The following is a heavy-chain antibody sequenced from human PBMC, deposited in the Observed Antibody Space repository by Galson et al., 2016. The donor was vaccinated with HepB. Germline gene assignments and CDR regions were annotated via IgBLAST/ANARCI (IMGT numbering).Heavy chain of an antibody. CDR3: AAAGGREGITPV. J-gene: IGHJ4*02. Sequence: SETLSLTCSVFGDSISSDKCWSWVRQSPGKGLEWIGEICPGGYTNYNPSLKSQVTISVDKSKNQVSLRLRSVSAADTAMYYCAAAGGREGITPVWGQGTPVTVSS. CDR2: ICPGGYT. D-gene: IGHD6-13*01. CDR1: GDSISSDKC. V-gene: IGHV4-4*02.